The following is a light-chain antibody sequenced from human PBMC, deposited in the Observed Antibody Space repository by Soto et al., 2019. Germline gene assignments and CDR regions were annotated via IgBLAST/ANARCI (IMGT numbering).Light chain of an antibody. CDR3: LKQKNWPWT. CDR1: QNVGNS. V-gene: IGKV3-15*01. CDR2: GAS. Sequence: EIVMTQSPATLSVSPGERATLSCRASQNVGNSLVWYQQKPGQPPRLLIHGASTRATGIPVRFSGGGSGTEFALTISSLQSEDFAVFYCLKQKNWPWTFGQGTKVQIK. J-gene: IGKJ1*01.